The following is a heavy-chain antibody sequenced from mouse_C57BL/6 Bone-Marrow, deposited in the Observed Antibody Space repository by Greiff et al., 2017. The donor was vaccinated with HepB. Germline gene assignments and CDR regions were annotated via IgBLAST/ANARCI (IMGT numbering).Heavy chain of an antibody. Sequence: EVQLQQSGPVLVKPGASVKMSCKASGYTFTDYYMNWVKQSHGKSLEWIGVINPYNGGTSYNQKFKGKATLTVDKSSSTAYMELNSLTSEDSAVYYCARSGFYAMDYWGQGTSVTVSS. J-gene: IGHJ4*01. CDR1: GYTFTDYY. CDR2: INPYNGGT. V-gene: IGHV1-19*01. D-gene: IGHD3-1*01. CDR3: ARSGFYAMDY.